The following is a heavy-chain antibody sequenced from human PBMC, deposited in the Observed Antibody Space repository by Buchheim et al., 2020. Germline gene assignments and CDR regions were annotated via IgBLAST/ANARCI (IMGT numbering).Heavy chain of an antibody. CDR2: ISGSGGST. V-gene: IGHV3-23*01. CDR1: GFTFSSYA. CDR3: AKDRTIFGVVIIYYFDY. D-gene: IGHD3-3*01. Sequence: EVQLLESGGGLVQPGGSLGLSCAASGFTFSSYAMSWVRQAPGKGLEWVSAISGSGGSTYYADSVKGRFTISRDNSKNTLYLQMNSLRAEDTAVYYCAKDRTIFGVVIIYYFDYWGQGTL. J-gene: IGHJ4*02.